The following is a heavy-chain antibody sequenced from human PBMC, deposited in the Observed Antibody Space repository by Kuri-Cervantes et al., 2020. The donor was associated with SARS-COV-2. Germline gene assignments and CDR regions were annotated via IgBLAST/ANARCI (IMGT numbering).Heavy chain of an antibody. CDR1: GGSISSYY. CDR3: ARDLLCKGLVDYYYGMDV. V-gene: IGHV4-59*01. CDR2: IYYSGST. Sequence: SETLSLTCTVSGGSISSYYWSWIRQPPGKGLEWIGYIYYSGSTNYNPSLKSRVTISVDTSKNQFSLKLSSVTAADTAVYYCARDLLCKGLVDYYYGMDVWGQGTTVTVSS. J-gene: IGHJ6*02. D-gene: IGHD2-21*01.